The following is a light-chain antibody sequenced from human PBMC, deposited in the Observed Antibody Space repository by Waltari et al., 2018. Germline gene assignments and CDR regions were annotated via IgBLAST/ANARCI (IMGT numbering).Light chain of an antibody. J-gene: IGKJ1*01. CDR1: QSVTST. CDR3: QQYNNWPGT. CDR2: GAS. Sequence: EIVMTQSPATLSVAPGARATPSCRASQSVTSTLAWYQQKPGQAPGLLIYGASTRATGSPPRFSGSGSGTEFTLTISSLQSEDFAVYYCQQYNNWPGTFGKGTKVEIK. V-gene: IGKV3-15*01.